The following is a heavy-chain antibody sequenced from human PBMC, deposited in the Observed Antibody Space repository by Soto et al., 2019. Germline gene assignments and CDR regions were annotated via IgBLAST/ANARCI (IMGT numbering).Heavy chain of an antibody. J-gene: IGHJ6*02. V-gene: IGHV1-8*01. CDR2: MNPNSGNT. CDR3: ARGRGSSWSQLTYYYYGMDV. CDR1: GYTFTSYD. D-gene: IGHD6-13*01. Sequence: QVQLVQSGAEVKKPGASVKVSCKASGYTFTSYDINWVRQATGQGLEWMGWMNPNSGNTGYAQKCQGRVTMTRNTSISTAYMELSSLRSEDTAVYYCARGRGSSWSQLTYYYYGMDVWGQGTTVTVSS.